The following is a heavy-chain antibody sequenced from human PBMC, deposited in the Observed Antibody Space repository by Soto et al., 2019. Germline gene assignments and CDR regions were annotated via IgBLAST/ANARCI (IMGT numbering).Heavy chain of an antibody. CDR2: ISGYNGNT. CDR1: GYTFISYG. J-gene: IGHJ4*02. CDR3: XXXXGAQIVDY. V-gene: IGHV1-18*01. D-gene: IGHD1-26*01. Sequence: QVQLVQSRAEVKKPGASVKVSCKASGYTFISYGISWVRQAPGQGLEWMGWISGYNGNTKYAQKLQGRVNITTDTTXSTAXXXXXXXXXDDTXVYXXXXXXGAQIVDYWGQGTLVTVSS.